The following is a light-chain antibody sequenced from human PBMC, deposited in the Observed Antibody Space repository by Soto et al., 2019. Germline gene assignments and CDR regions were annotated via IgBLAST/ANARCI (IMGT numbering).Light chain of an antibody. CDR1: QSISSG. V-gene: IGKV1-5*03. CDR3: QHYNSYSPRT. J-gene: IGKJ1*01. CDR2: KAS. Sequence: DIQMTQSPSTLSASVGDRVTITCRASQSISSGLAWYQQKPGKAPKLLIYKASSLESGVPSRFSGSGAGTEFTLTISSLQPDDFATYYCQHYNSYSPRTFGQGPKVEIK.